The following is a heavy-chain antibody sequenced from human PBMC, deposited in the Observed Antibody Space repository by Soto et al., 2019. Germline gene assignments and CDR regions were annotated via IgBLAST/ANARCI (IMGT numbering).Heavy chain of an antibody. V-gene: IGHV3-7*01. CDR3: ARGSRLHAFDI. J-gene: IGHJ3*02. CDR2: IKQDGSEK. Sequence: GGSLRLFCAASGFTFSSYWMSWVRQAPGKGLEWVANIKQDGSEKYYVDSVKGRFTISRDNAKNSLYLQMNSLRAEDTAVYYCARGSRLHAFDIWGQGTMVTVSS. CDR1: GFTFSSYW.